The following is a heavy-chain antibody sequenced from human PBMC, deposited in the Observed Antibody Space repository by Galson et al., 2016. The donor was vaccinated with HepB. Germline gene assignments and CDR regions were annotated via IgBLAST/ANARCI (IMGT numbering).Heavy chain of an antibody. CDR2: IYWDDDQ. CDR3: GHRRDTGTTWVFFGMDV. CDR1: GFSLSTIGVG. D-gene: IGHD1-1*01. J-gene: IGHJ6*02. Sequence: PALVKPTQTLTLTCTVSGFSLSTIGVGVGWIRQPPGKALEWLGLIYWDDDQRYSPSLKSRLTITKDTSKNQVVLAMTNMDPVDTATYYCGHRRDTGTTWVFFGMDVWGQGTTVTVSS. V-gene: IGHV2-5*02.